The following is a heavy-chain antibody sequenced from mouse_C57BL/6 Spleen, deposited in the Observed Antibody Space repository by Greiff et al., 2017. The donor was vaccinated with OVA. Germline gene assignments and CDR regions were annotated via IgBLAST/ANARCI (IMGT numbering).Heavy chain of an antibody. CDR2: IDPSDSYT. V-gene: IGHV1-69*01. D-gene: IGHD1-1*01. J-gene: IGHJ4*01. CDR3: ARGLLRGAMDY. Sequence: QVQLQQPGAELVMPGASVKLSCKASGYTFTSYWMHWVKQRPGQGLEWIGEIDPSDSYTNYNQKFKGKSTLTVDKSSSTAYMQLSSLTSGDSAVYYCARGLLRGAMDYWGQGTSVTVSS. CDR1: GYTFTSYW.